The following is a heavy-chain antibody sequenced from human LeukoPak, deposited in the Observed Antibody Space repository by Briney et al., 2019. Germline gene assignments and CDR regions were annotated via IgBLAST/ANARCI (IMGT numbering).Heavy chain of an antibody. CDR1: GFTFSSYR. D-gene: IGHD2-21*01. Sequence: GGSLRLSCAASGFTFSSYRMNWVRQAPGRGLEWVSSISSRSSYIYYADSLKGRFTISRDNAKNSLYLNIHSLRAEDTAVYYCVKYGGDLGVAFDCWGQGTLVTVSS. J-gene: IGHJ4*02. CDR2: ISSRSSYI. CDR3: VKYGGDLGVAFDC. V-gene: IGHV3-21*01.